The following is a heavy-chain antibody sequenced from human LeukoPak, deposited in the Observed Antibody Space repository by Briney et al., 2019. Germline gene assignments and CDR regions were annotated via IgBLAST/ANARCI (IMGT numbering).Heavy chain of an antibody. J-gene: IGHJ4*02. CDR1: GYTFTSYD. Sequence: ASVKVSCKASGYTFTSYDINWVRQATGQGLEWMGWMNPNSGNTGYAQKFQGRVTMTRNTSISTAYMELSSLRSEDTAVYYCARDPRYTAMDPGGYWGQGSLVTVSS. V-gene: IGHV1-8*01. D-gene: IGHD5-18*01. CDR2: MNPNSGNT. CDR3: ARDPRYTAMDPGGY.